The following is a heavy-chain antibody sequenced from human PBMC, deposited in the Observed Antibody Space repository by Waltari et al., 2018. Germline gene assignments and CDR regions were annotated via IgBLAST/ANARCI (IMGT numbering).Heavy chain of an antibody. Sequence: DVQLVESGGGLVQPGGSLRLSCADSGFTYRRNWMTWVGQAPGKGLEWVANIKQDGSEKYYVDSLKGRFTISRDNAKNSLYLQMNSLRAEDTAVYYCARVDGVNYGEGGYYHYGMDVWGQGTTVTVSS. J-gene: IGHJ6*02. CDR3: ARVDGVNYGEGGYYHYGMDV. D-gene: IGHD2-21*01. V-gene: IGHV3-7*01. CDR1: GFTYRRNW. CDR2: IKQDGSEK.